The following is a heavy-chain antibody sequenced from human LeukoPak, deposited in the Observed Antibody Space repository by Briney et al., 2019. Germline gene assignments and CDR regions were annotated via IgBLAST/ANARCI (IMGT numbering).Heavy chain of an antibody. CDR3: TTAKE. V-gene: IGHV3-15*01. CDR2: IKSKADGGTA. CDR1: GGTFSSYA. J-gene: IGHJ4*02. Sequence: SCKASGGTFSSYAISWVRQAPGKGLEWVGRIKSKADGGTADYVAPVKGRFTVSRDDSRNMLYLQMDSLKIEDTAVYFCTTAKEWGQGTLVTVSS.